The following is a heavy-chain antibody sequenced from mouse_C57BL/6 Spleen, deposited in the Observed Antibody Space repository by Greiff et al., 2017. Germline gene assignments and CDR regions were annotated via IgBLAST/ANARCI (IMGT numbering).Heavy chain of an antibody. CDR1: GYTFTSSW. V-gene: IGHV1-64*01. D-gene: IGHD4-1*01. J-gene: IGHJ4*01. CDR3: ARCGILHYAMDF. Sequence: QVQLQQPGAELVKPGASVKLSCKASGYTFTSSWMHRVKQRPGQGLEWIGMIHPNSGSTNYNEKFKSKATLTVDKSSSAAYMQLRSLTSEDSAVYYCARCGILHYAMDFWGQGTSVTVAS. CDR2: IHPNSGST.